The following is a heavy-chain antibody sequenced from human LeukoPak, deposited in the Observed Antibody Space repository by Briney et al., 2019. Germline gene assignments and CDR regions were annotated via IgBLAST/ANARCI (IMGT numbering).Heavy chain of an antibody. Sequence: GGSLRLSCAASGFTFSSYWMTWVRQAPGKGLEWVATIRQDGSQKYYVDSVKGRFTISRDNAKNSLYLQLDSLRAEDTAVYYCARDSSESGDQHDYWGQGTLVTVSS. D-gene: IGHD2-21*02. CDR1: GFTFSSYW. V-gene: IGHV3-7*01. CDR3: ARDSSESGDQHDY. J-gene: IGHJ4*02. CDR2: IRQDGSQK.